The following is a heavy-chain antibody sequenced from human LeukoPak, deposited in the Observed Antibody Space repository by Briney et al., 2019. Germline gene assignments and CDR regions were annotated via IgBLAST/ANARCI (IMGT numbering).Heavy chain of an antibody. CDR3: VKDLRSDFMGVLSRYLSY. V-gene: IGHV3-64D*09. Sequence: PGGSLRLSCAASGFTFSSYGMNWVRQAPGKGLEYVAAISRNGGSTYYADSVKGRFTISRDNSKSTLYLQMSSLRAEDTAVYLCVKDLRSDFMGVLSRYLSYWGQGTLVTVSS. D-gene: IGHD2/OR15-2a*01. J-gene: IGHJ4*02. CDR2: ISRNGGST. CDR1: GFTFSSYG.